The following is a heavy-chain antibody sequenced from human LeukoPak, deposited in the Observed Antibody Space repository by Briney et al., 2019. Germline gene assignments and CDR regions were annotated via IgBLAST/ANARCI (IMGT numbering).Heavy chain of an antibody. J-gene: IGHJ4*02. D-gene: IGHD2/OR15-2a*01. V-gene: IGHV4-4*07. Sequence: SETLSLTCTVSGGSISSYYWSWIRQPAGKGLEWIGRIYTSGSTNYNPSLKSRVTMSVDTSKNQFSLKLSSVTAADTAVYYCARDDDSSTYHRGAFDYWGQGTLVTVSS. CDR1: GGSISSYY. CDR2: IYTSGST. CDR3: ARDDDSSTYHRGAFDY.